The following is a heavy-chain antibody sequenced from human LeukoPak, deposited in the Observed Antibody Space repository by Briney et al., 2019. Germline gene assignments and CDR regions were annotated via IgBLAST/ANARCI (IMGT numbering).Heavy chain of an antibody. Sequence: GGSLRLSCAASGFTFSTYAMSWVRRAPGEGLEWVSYISSSSSYTNYADSVKGRFTISRDNAKNSLYLQMNSLRAEDTAVYYCARDDGLRYFDNWGQGTLVTVSS. J-gene: IGHJ4*02. CDR1: GFTFSTYA. CDR3: ARDDGLRYFDN. D-gene: IGHD3-9*01. V-gene: IGHV3-11*05. CDR2: ISSSSSYT.